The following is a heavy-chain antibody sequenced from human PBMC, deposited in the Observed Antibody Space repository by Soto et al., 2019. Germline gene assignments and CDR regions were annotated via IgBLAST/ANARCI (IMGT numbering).Heavy chain of an antibody. CDR1: GLTLYVYW. CDR2: ISSNVGRT. D-gene: IGHD4-4*01. J-gene: IGHJ1*01. CDR3: AQEQQLRSDASRAQ. V-gene: IGHV3-20*04. Sequence: XGCLRHSCAASGLTLYVYWVRWVRQDPGKGLAWVSPISSNVGRTFYADSVRGRSTISRDNAKNALYLQMKNLRAEDTALYYCAQEQQLRSDASRAQWGQGTLVTFSS.